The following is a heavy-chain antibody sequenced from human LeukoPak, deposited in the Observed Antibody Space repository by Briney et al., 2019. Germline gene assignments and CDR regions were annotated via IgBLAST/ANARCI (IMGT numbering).Heavy chain of an antibody. Sequence: GASVKVSCKASGYTFTGYYMHWVRQAPGQGLEWMGWINPNSSGTNYAQKFQGRVTMTRDTSISTAYMELSRLRSDDTAVYYCARDGGDDDAFDIWGQGTMVTVSS. CDR2: INPNSSGT. CDR3: ARDGGDDDAFDI. V-gene: IGHV1-2*02. J-gene: IGHJ3*02. D-gene: IGHD2-21*02. CDR1: GYTFTGYY.